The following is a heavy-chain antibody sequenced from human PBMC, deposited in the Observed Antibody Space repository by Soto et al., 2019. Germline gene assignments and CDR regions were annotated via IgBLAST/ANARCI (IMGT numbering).Heavy chain of an antibody. CDR3: SCSWSRAPTPYFYY. Sequence: GASLKISCTGSGYSFISYWIGWVRQMRGKGLEWMGIIYPGDSDTRDSPSFQGQVTISADKSISTDYLQWSSLKASATAMYYCSCSWSRAPTPYFYYWGQGSLDTVSA. CDR1: GYSFISYW. D-gene: IGHD2-8*01. J-gene: IGHJ4*02. V-gene: IGHV5-51*01. CDR2: IYPGDSDT.